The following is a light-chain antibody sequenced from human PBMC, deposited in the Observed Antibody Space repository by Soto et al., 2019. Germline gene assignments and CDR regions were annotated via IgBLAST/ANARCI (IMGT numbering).Light chain of an antibody. CDR3: QQRSGWPPIT. V-gene: IGKV3-11*01. Sequence: EIVLTQSPGTLSLSPGEGATLSCRASQSIGGNFLAWYQQRRGQAPRLLIHGASNRATGIPDRFSGSGSGTDFTLTISSLEPEDFAIYYCQQRSGWPPITFGQGTRLEIK. J-gene: IGKJ5*01. CDR2: GAS. CDR1: QSIGGNF.